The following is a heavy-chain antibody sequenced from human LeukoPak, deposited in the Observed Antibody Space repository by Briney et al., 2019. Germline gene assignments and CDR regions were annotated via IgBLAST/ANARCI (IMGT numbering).Heavy chain of an antibody. CDR3: ARTYSGYDFNFDY. CDR1: GGSFSGYY. D-gene: IGHD5-12*01. CDR2: INHSGST. Sequence: SETLSLTCAVYGGSFSGYYWSWIRQPPGKGLEWIGEINHSGSTNYNPSLKSRVTISVDTSKNQFSLKLSSVTAADTAVYYCARTYSGYDFNFDYWGQGTLVTVSS. J-gene: IGHJ4*02. V-gene: IGHV4-34*01.